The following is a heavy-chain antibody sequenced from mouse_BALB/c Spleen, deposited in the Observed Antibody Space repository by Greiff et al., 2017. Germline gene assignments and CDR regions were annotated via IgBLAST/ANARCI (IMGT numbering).Heavy chain of an antibody. V-gene: IGHV3-2*02. Sequence: EVQLQQSGPGLVKPSQSLSLTCTVTGYSITSDYAWNWIRQFPGNKLEWMGYISYSGSTSYNPSLKSRISITRDTSKNQFFLQLNSVTTEDTATYYCARKYDYDGAWFAYWGQGTLVS. CDR1: GYSITSDYA. J-gene: IGHJ3*01. CDR2: ISYSGST. D-gene: IGHD2-4*01. CDR3: ARKYDYDGAWFAY.